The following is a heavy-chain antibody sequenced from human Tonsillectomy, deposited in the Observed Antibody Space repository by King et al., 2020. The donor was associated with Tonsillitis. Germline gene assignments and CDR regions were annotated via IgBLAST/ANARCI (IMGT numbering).Heavy chain of an antibody. CDR2: INPNSGAT. J-gene: IGHJ4*02. Sequence: QLVQSGAEVKKPGASVRVSCKASGYTFTGYYIHWVRQTPGQGLEWMGWINPNSGATNNAHKFQGRVTLTRDTSINTAYMELTRLKSDDTALYYCAKEWSVSTPGYFDHWGQGTLVTVSS. D-gene: IGHD3-3*01. V-gene: IGHV1-2*02. CDR1: GYTFTGYY. CDR3: AKEWSVSTPGYFDH.